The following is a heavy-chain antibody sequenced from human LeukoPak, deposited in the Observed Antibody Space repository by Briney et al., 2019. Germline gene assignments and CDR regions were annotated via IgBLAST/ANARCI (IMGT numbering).Heavy chain of an antibody. CDR1: GGSISSYY. Sequence: SETLSLTCTVSGGSISSYYWSWIRQPPGKGLEWIGEINHSGSTNYNPSLKSRVTISVDTSKNQFSLKLSSVTAADTAVYYCARAIYPSTEYGFFGYYYGVDVWGQGTTVTVSS. D-gene: IGHD3-3*01. V-gene: IGHV4-34*01. CDR2: INHSGST. CDR3: ARAIYPSTEYGFFGYYYGVDV. J-gene: IGHJ6*02.